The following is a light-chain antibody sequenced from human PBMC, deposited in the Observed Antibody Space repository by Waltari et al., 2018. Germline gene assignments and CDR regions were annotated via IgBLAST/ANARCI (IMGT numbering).Light chain of an antibody. CDR2: EVS. Sequence: QSALPRPASGSGSPGRPFPIPCPGTRGDVGGFNYVSWYQQHPGKAPKLMIYEVSNRPSGVSNRFSGSKSGNTASLTISGLQAEDEADYYCSSYTSSSTLVFGTGTKVTVL. CDR3: SSYTSSSTLV. CDR1: RGDVGGFNY. V-gene: IGLV2-14*01. J-gene: IGLJ1*01.